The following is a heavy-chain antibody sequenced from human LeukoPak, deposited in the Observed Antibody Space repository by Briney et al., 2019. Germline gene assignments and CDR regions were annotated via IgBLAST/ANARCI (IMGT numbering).Heavy chain of an antibody. J-gene: IGHJ3*02. CDR2: INSDGSST. CDR3: AREVEDAFDI. D-gene: IGHD2-2*01. V-gene: IGHV3-74*01. Sequence: GGSLRLSCAASGFTFSSYWMHWLRQAPGKGLVWVSRINSDGSSTSYPVSVKSRYTITRENAKNTLYLQMNSLRADDTAVYYCAREVEDAFDIWGQGKMVTVSS. CDR1: GFTFSSYW.